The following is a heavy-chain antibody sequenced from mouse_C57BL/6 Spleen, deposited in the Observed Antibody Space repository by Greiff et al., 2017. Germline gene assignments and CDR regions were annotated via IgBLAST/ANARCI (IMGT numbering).Heavy chain of an antibody. D-gene: IGHD4-1*01. J-gene: IGHJ3*01. CDR3: ARQGTGPFAY. CDR1: GYAFSSYW. Sequence: QVQLQQSGAELVKPGASVKISCKASGYAFSSYWMYWVKQRPGKGLEWIGQIYPGDGDTNYNGKFKGKATLTADKSSSTAYMQLSSLTSEDSAVYFCARQGTGPFAYWGQGTLVTVSA. CDR2: IYPGDGDT. V-gene: IGHV1-80*01.